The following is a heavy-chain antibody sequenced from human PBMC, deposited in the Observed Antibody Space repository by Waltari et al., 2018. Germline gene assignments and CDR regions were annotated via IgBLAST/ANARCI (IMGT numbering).Heavy chain of an antibody. CDR3: ARPSTCGAIETGVNY. D-gene: IGHD2-2*02. CDR2: ISSSSSTR. Sequence: EVQLVESGGGLVQPGGSLRLSCAASGFTFSSYSMNWVRQAPGKGLEWVSYISSSSSTRYYADSVKGRFTSSRDNAKNSLYLQMNSLRAEDTAVYYWARPSTCGAIETGVNYWGQGTLVTVSS. J-gene: IGHJ4*02. V-gene: IGHV3-48*01. CDR1: GFTFSSYS.